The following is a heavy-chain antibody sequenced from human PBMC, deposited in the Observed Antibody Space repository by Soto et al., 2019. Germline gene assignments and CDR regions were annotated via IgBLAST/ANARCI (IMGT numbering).Heavy chain of an antibody. CDR3: AGDEPYAEDGIEWYFAL. V-gene: IGHV3-33*01. Sequence: QVQLVESGGGVVQPGRSLRLSCAASGFTFSSYGLHWVRQAPGKGLEWVAVIWYDGSNKYYADYVKGRFTIARENSKNTLDLQMNSLGAEDTAVYYCAGDEPYAEDGIEWYFALWGRGTLDIVAS. CDR2: IWYDGSNK. J-gene: IGHJ2*01. D-gene: IGHD6-13*01. CDR1: GFTFSSYG.